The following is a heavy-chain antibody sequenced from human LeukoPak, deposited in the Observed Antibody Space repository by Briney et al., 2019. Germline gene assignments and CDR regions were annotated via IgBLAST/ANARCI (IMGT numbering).Heavy chain of an antibody. Sequence: SETLSLTCTVSGGSISSGDHYWTWIRQSPGKGLEWIGYIYSSGSTYYNPSLKSRVTISVDTSKNQFSLKLSSVTAADTAVYYCARERFNYGSGSYFSDAFDIWGQGTMVTVSS. CDR1: GGSISSGDHY. CDR3: ARERFNYGSGSYFSDAFDI. V-gene: IGHV4-31*03. J-gene: IGHJ3*02. CDR2: IYSSGST. D-gene: IGHD3-10*01.